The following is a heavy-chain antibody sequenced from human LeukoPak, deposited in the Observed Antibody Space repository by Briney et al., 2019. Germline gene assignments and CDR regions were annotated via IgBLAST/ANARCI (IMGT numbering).Heavy chain of an antibody. D-gene: IGHD5-18*01. CDR3: AREAMVTNAFDI. CDR1: GFTVSSNS. J-gene: IGHJ3*02. CDR2: IYSGGST. V-gene: IGHV3-53*01. Sequence: PGGSLRPSCAASGFTVSSNSMSWVRQAPGKGLEWVSVIYSGGSTYYADSVKGRFTLSRDDSKNTLYLQMNSLRAEDTAVYYCAREAMVTNAFDIWGHRTMVTVSS.